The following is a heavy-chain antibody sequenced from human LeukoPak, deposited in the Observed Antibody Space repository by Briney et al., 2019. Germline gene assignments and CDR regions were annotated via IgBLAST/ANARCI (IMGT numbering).Heavy chain of an antibody. CDR3: VRAGYSGAWGY. V-gene: IGHV3-53*01. Sequence: PGGSLSLSCASSGFAVSSSYMSWVRQAPGKGLEWASMIYSGGDTFYTDSVKGRFTIARDNSKNTLYLQMNSLRVEDTAVYYCVRAGYSGAWGYWGQGTMVTVSA. CDR1: GFAVSSSY. J-gene: IGHJ3*01. D-gene: IGHD5-12*01. CDR2: IYSGGDT.